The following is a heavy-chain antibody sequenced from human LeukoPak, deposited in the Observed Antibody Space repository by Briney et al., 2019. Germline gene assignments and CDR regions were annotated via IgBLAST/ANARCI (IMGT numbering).Heavy chain of an antibody. CDR2: ISSSSSYI. J-gene: IGHJ4*02. D-gene: IGHD2-15*01. V-gene: IGHV3-21*01. CDR1: GFTFSSYS. Sequence: KTGGSLRLSCAASGFTFSSYSMNWVRQAPGKGLEWVSSISSSSSYIYYADSVKGRFTISRDNAKNSLYLQMNSLRAEDTAEYYCARTKSYCSGGSCYSYWGQGTLVTVSS. CDR3: ARTKSYCSGGSCYSY.